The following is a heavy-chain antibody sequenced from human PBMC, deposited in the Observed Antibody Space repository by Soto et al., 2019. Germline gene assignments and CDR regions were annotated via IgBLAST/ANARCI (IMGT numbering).Heavy chain of an antibody. J-gene: IGHJ4*02. V-gene: IGHV3-73*01. CDR1: GFTFSGSV. CDR3: TTYGNSSKGFDY. CDR2: IRSRDSDYAT. D-gene: IGHD6-6*01. Sequence: EVQLVESGGGLVHPGGSLKLSCAVSGFTFSGSVMHWVRQAPGKGLEWLGRIRSRDSDYATIYAESVKGRVTISGDDSKNTAYLQVTSLTTEGAALSYWTTYGNSSKGFDYWGQGTLVTVS.